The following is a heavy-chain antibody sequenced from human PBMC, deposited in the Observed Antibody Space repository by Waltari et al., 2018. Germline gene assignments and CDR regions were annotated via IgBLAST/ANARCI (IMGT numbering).Heavy chain of an antibody. CDR1: GGSISSSRYY. V-gene: IGHV4-39*01. CDR3: ARHWKKSGYRFDP. J-gene: IGHJ5*02. D-gene: IGHD5-12*01. Sequence: QLQLQESGPGLVKPSETLSLTCTVSGGSISSSRYYGGWIRQSPGKGLEWIGSMYYSGIIDYNPTLQSRVTISGDTSKNQFSLRLSSVTAADTAVYYCARHWKKSGYRFDPWGQGTLVTVSS. CDR2: MYYSGII.